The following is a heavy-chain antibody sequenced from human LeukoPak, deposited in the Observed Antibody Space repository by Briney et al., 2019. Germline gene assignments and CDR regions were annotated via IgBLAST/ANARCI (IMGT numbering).Heavy chain of an antibody. D-gene: IGHD3-3*01. V-gene: IGHV4-59*01. CDR3: ASGPGGFLEWFSGNNWFDP. CDR2: IYYSGST. J-gene: IGHJ5*02. Sequence: SETLSLTCTVSGGSISSYYWSWIRQPPGKGLEWIGYIYYSGSTNYNPSLKSRVTISVDTSKNQFSPKLSSVTAADTAVYYCASGPGGFLEWFSGNNWFDPWGQGTLVTVSS. CDR1: GGSISSYY.